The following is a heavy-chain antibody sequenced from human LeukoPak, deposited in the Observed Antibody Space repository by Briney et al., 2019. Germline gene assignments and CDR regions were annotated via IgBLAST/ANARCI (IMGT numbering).Heavy chain of an antibody. CDR2: ISSSSSTI. CDR3: ARAPYSGCLDY. CDR1: GFTFSSYS. Sequence: GGSLRLSCAASGFTFSSYSMNWVRQAPGKGLEWVSYISSSSSTIYYADSVKGRFTISRDNAKNSLYLQMNSLRAEDTAVYYCARAPYSGCLDYWGQGTLVTVSS. V-gene: IGHV3-48*04. D-gene: IGHD1-26*01. J-gene: IGHJ4*02.